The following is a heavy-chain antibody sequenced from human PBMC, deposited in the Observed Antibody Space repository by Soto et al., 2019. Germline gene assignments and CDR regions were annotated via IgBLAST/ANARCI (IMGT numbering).Heavy chain of an antibody. CDR3: ARGDDCSSTSCYEGFSWFDP. CDR2: IYYSGST. J-gene: IGHJ5*02. CDR1: GGSISSYY. V-gene: IGHV4-59*01. D-gene: IGHD2-2*01. Sequence: PSETLSLTCTVSGGSISSYYWSWIRQPPGKGLEWIGYIYYSGSTNYNPSLKSRVTISVDTSKNQFSLKLSSVTAADTAVYYCARGDDCSSTSCYEGFSWFDPWGQRAPVTVSS.